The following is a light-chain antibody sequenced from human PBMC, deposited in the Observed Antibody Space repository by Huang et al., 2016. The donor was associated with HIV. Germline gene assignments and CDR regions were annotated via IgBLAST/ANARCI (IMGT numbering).Light chain of an antibody. CDR3: QQYRDWPPYT. CDR2: SAS. V-gene: IGKV3-15*01. J-gene: IGKJ2*01. Sequence: EIVLTQSPATLSVSPGERATLSCRASQSVGSDLAWYRHRPGQAPRLLICSASPRATGIPARLRGSGYGTDFILTVSSLQSEDFALYYCQQYRDWPPYTFGQGTKLEIK. CDR1: QSVGSD.